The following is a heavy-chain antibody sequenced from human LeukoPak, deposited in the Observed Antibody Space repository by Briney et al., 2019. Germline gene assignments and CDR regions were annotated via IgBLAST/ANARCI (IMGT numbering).Heavy chain of an antibody. V-gene: IGHV3-74*01. CDR3: AKAYCSGGSCYHFDY. CDR2: INSDGSST. D-gene: IGHD2-15*01. CDR1: GFTFSRFW. J-gene: IGHJ4*02. Sequence: GGSLRLSCAASGFTFSRFWMHWVRQAPGKGLVWVSRINSDGSSTNYADSVKGRFTISRDNAKNTLYLQMNSLRAEDTALYFCAKAYCSGGSCYHFDYWGQGTLVTVSS.